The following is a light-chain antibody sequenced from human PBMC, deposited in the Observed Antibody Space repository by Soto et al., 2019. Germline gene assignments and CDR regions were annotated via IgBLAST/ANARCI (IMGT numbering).Light chain of an antibody. CDR2: TSS. CDR1: QAITTY. J-gene: IGKJ3*01. CDR3: RHSFITPTV. V-gene: IGKV1-39*01. Sequence: DIQMTQSPSSLSASVGDRVTISCRASQAITTYLNWYQQKPGKAPKFLIYTSSNLQGGVPSRFSGSGSGTDFTLTITSLQPEDFATYFCRHSFITPTVFGPGTKVDV.